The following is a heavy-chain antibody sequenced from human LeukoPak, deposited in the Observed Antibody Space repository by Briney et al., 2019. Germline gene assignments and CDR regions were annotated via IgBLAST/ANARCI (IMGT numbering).Heavy chain of an antibody. V-gene: IGHV4-59*01. CDR1: GSSISSYY. J-gene: IGHJ4*02. CDR3: AGDTVGPTDYFDY. Sequence: SETLSLTCTVSGSSISSYYWSWIRQPPGNGLEWIGYIYYSGSTNYNPSLKSRVTISVDTSKNQFSLKLSSVTAAETAVYYCAGDTVGPTDYFDYWGQGTLVTVSS. D-gene: IGHD1-26*01. CDR2: IYYSGST.